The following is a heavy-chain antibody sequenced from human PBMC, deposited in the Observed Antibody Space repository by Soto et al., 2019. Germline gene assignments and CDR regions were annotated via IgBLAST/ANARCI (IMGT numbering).Heavy chain of an antibody. CDR3: ARHAQFPLYSCSPWPDFDY. CDR2: IDPSDSYT. Sequence: GESLKISCKGSGYSFTSYWISWVRQMPGKGLEWMGRIDPSDSYTNYSPSFQGHVTISADKSISTAYLQWSSLKASDTAMYYCARHAQFPLYSCSPWPDFDYWGQGPLVTVSS. D-gene: IGHD6-6*01. J-gene: IGHJ4*02. V-gene: IGHV5-10-1*01. CDR1: GYSFTSYW.